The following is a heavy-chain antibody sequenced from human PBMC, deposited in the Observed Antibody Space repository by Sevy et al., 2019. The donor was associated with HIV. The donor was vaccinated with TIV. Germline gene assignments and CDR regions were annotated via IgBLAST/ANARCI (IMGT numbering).Heavy chain of an antibody. V-gene: IGHV3-30*18. Sequence: GGSLRLSCAASGFTFSSYDMHWVRQAPGKGLEWVAVVSNDGTYKYYADSVKGRFTISRDNSKNTLYLQMNTLIAEDTAVYFFAKDSWRYYHDSSGYYHGEFDSGGQGALVTVSS. J-gene: IGHJ4*02. CDR1: GFTFSSYD. D-gene: IGHD3-22*01. CDR3: AKDSWRYYHDSSGYYHGEFDS. CDR2: VSNDGTYK.